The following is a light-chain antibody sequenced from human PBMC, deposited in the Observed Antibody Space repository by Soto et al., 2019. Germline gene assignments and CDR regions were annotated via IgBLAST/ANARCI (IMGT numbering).Light chain of an antibody. CDR2: KAS. V-gene: IGKV1-5*03. CDR3: QHYNSYSEA. Sequence: DIQMTQSPSTLSASVGDRVTITCGASQNIAVWLAWYQQKPGKAPKLLIYKASTLKSGVPSRFSGSGSGTEFTLTISSLQPDDFATYYCQHYNSYSEAFGQGTKVDIK. J-gene: IGKJ1*01. CDR1: QNIAVW.